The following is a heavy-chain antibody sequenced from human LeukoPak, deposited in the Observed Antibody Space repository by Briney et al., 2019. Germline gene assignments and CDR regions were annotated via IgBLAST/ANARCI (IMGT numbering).Heavy chain of an antibody. CDR3: ARGRPVLDV. CDR1: GGSFSGFY. CDR2: INHSGST. V-gene: IGHV4-34*01. J-gene: IGHJ6*02. Sequence: PSETLSLTCAVYGGSFSGFYWSWIRQPPGKGLEWIGEINHSGSTNYNPSLKSRVTISVDTSKNQFSLKLSSVTAADTAVYYCARGRPVLDVWGQGTTVTVSS.